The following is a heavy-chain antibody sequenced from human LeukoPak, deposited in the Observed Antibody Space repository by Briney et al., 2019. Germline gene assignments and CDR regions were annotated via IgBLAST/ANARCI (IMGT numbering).Heavy chain of an antibody. V-gene: IGHV1-24*01. CDR1: GYTLTELS. J-gene: IGHJ4*02. CDR3: ATYGGNWGSVGYFDY. D-gene: IGHD4/OR15-4a*01. CDR2: FDPEDGET. Sequence: GASVKVSCKVSGYTLTELSMHWVRQAPGKGLEWMGGFDPEDGETIYAQKFQGRVTMTEDTSTDTAYMELSSLRSEDTAVYYCATYGGNWGSVGYFDYWGQGTPVTVSS.